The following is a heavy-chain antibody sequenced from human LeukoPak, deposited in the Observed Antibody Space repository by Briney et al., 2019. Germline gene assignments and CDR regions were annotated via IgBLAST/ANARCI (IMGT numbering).Heavy chain of an antibody. CDR1: GFTFSSYS. J-gene: IGHJ4*02. Sequence: GGSLRLSCAASGFTFSSYSMNWVRQAPGKGLEWLSYISVSSRNVIDYGDSVKGRFTISRDDAKNSLYLQMNSLRAEDTAVYYCARDPAWGAIDYWGQGTLVTVSS. CDR3: ARDPAWGAIDY. CDR2: ISVSSRNVI. D-gene: IGHD7-27*01. V-gene: IGHV3-48*04.